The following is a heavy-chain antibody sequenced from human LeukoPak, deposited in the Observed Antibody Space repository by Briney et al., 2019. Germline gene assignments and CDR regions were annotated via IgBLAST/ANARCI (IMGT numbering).Heavy chain of an antibody. D-gene: IGHD3-10*01. Sequence: ASVKVSCKASGYTFTSYGISWVRQAPGQGLEWMGWISAYNGNTNYAQKLQGRVTMTTDTSTSTAYMELRSLRSDDTAVYYCARGNYHGSGSYFYYYYYYVDVWGKGTTVTVSS. CDR3: ARGNYHGSGSYFYYYYYYVDV. J-gene: IGHJ6*03. CDR2: ISAYNGNT. CDR1: GYTFTSYG. V-gene: IGHV1-18*01.